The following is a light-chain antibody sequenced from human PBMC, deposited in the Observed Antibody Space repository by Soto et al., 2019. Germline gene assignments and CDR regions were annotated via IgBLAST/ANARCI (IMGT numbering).Light chain of an antibody. Sequence: QSVLTQPASVSGSPGHSITISCTGTSSDVGGYNYVSWFQQHPGKAPKLIIYEVTNRPSGVSNRFSGSKFGNTASLTISGLQAEDEADYYCSSYTSSSTRVFGGGTKVTVL. CDR3: SSYTSSSTRV. J-gene: IGLJ3*02. CDR2: EVT. CDR1: SSDVGGYNY. V-gene: IGLV2-14*01.